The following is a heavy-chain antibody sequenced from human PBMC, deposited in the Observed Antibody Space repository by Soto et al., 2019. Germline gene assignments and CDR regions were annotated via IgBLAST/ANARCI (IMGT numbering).Heavy chain of an antibody. Sequence: GGSLRLSCAASGFTFSSYGMHWVRQAPGKGLEWVAVIWYDGSNKYYADSVKGRFTISRDNSKNTLYLQMNSLRAEDTAVYYCAREGTIVGATTFAYYYYGMDVWGQGTTVTVSS. CDR1: GFTFSSYG. V-gene: IGHV3-33*01. D-gene: IGHD1-26*01. CDR3: AREGTIVGATTFAYYYYGMDV. J-gene: IGHJ6*02. CDR2: IWYDGSNK.